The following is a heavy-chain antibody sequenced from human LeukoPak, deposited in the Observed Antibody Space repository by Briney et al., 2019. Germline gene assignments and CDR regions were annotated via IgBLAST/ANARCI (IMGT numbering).Heavy chain of an antibody. V-gene: IGHV4-34*01. CDR3: ARGTAMVKETFDY. J-gene: IGHJ4*02. Sequence: PSETLSLTCTVSGVSISSYYWSWLRQPPGKGLEWIGEINHSGSTNYNPSLKSRVTISVDTSKNQFSLKLSSVTAADTAVYYCARGTAMVKETFDYWGQGTLVTVSS. CDR1: GVSISSYY. CDR2: INHSGST. D-gene: IGHD5-18*01.